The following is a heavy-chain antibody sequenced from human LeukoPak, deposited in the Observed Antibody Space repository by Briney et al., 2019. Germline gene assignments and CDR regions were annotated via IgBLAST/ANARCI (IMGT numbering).Heavy chain of an antibody. Sequence: SQTLSLTCTVSGGSISSGSYYWSWIRQPAGKGLEWIGRIYSSGSTNYNPSLKSRVTISVDASKNQFSLKLSSVTAADTAVYYCAGSLGYCSSTSCPIYYYYYYMDVWGKGTTVTVSS. CDR2: IYSSGST. CDR1: GGSISSGSYY. D-gene: IGHD2-2*03. J-gene: IGHJ6*03. CDR3: AGSLGYCSSTSCPIYYYYYYMDV. V-gene: IGHV4-61*02.